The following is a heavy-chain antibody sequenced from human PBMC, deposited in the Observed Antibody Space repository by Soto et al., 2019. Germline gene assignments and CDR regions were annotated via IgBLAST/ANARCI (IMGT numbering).Heavy chain of an antibody. Sequence: GGSLRLSCAASGFTFSSYGMHWVRQAPGKGLEWVAVIWYDGSNKYYADSVKGRFTISRDNSKNTLYLQMNSLRAEDTAVYYCARESGVVAATPIDYWGQGTLVTVSS. J-gene: IGHJ4*02. V-gene: IGHV3-33*01. CDR1: GFTFSSYG. CDR2: IWYDGSNK. D-gene: IGHD2-15*01. CDR3: ARESGVVAATPIDY.